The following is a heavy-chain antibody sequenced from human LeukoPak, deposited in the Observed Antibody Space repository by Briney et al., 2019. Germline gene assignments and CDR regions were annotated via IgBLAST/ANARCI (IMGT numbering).Heavy chain of an antibody. CDR1: GFTFTSYA. J-gene: IGHJ3*02. CDR2: ISASGGSK. V-gene: IGHV3-23*01. CDR3: ARSGQDFDWSHAFDI. Sequence: GGSPRLSCAASGFTFTSYAMNRVRQAPGKGLEWVSVISASGGSKDYADSVKGRFTISRDNSKNTLHLQMNNLRAEDTALYYCARSGQDFDWSHAFDIWGQATMVTVYS. D-gene: IGHD3-9*01.